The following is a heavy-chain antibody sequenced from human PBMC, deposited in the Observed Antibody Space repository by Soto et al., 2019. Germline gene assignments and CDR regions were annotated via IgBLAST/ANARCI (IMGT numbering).Heavy chain of an antibody. J-gene: IGHJ6*02. CDR1: GGTFSSYA. Sequence: QVQLVQSGAEVKKPGSSVKVSCKASGGTFSSYAISWVRQAPGQGLEWMGGILPIFGTANYAQKFQGRVTITADDSTSTAYMELSSLRSEDTAVYYCARSEGSGSYPTLYYGMDVWGQGTTVTVSS. V-gene: IGHV1-69*01. CDR2: ILPIFGTA. CDR3: ARSEGSGSYPTLYYGMDV. D-gene: IGHD3-10*01.